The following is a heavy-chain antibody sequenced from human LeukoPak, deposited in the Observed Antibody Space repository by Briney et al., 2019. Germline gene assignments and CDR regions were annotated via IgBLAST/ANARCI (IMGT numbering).Heavy chain of an antibody. Sequence: PGGSLRLSCAASGFTFSDYYMSWIRQAPGKGLEWVSYISSSGSTIYYADSVKGRFTISRDNAKNSLYLQMNSLRAEDTAVYYCARDGSGSYYNPTGGYYFDYWGQGTLVTVSS. CDR1: GFTFSDYY. CDR2: ISSSGSTI. CDR3: ARDGSGSYYNPTGGYYFDY. V-gene: IGHV3-11*01. D-gene: IGHD3-10*01. J-gene: IGHJ4*02.